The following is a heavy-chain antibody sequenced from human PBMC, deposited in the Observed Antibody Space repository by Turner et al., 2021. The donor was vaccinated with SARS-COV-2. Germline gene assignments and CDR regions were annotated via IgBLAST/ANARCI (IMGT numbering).Heavy chain of an antibody. CDR3: ARLDDSGHWGAFDI. J-gene: IGHJ3*02. V-gene: IGHV3-33*01. CDR2: IWNDGSQK. D-gene: IGHD3-22*01. CDR1: GITFSSHG. Sequence: QVQLVESGGGVVQPGRSLRLSCAASGITFSSHGMHWVRQAPGKGLEGVAVIWNDGSQKYYADSVEGRFTISRDNSKNMVYLQMNSLRAEDTAVYYCARLDDSGHWGAFDIWGQGTMVTVSS.